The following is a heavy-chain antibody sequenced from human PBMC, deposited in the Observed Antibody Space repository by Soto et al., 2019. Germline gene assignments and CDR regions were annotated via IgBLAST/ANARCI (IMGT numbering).Heavy chain of an antibody. CDR1: GGSISSYY. J-gene: IGHJ4*02. V-gene: IGHV4-59*01. D-gene: IGHD3-3*01. Sequence: SLTCTVSGGSISSYYWSWIRQPPGKGLEWIGYIYYSGSTNYNPSLKSRVTISVDTSKNQFSLKLSSVTAADTAVYYCARVRYYDFWSGYYPYFDYWGQGTLVTVSS. CDR3: ARVRYYDFWSGYYPYFDY. CDR2: IYYSGST.